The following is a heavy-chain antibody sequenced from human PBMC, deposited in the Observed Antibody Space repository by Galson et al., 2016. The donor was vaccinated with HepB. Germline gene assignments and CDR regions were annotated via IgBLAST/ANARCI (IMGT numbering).Heavy chain of an antibody. CDR1: GVSVSSFY. D-gene: IGHD1-14*01. CDR2: VYYTGTT. J-gene: IGHJ4*02. CDR3: ARGGGSPYHDHEFDY. V-gene: IGHV4-59*02. Sequence: ETLSLTCTVSGVSVSSFYWSWIRQPPGKGLEWIGNVYYTGTTNYNPSLNSRVTMSVDTSMNQFSLELVSVSAADTAVYYCARGGGSPYHDHEFDYWGQGTLVTVSS.